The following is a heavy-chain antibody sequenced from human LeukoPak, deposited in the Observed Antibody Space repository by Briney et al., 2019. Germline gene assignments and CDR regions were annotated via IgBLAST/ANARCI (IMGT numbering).Heavy chain of an antibody. CDR1: GFTFSSYE. J-gene: IGHJ6*04. D-gene: IGHD3-10*02. V-gene: IGHV3-48*03. Sequence: GGSLRLSCVASGFTFSSYEMNWVRQAPGKGLEWVSYISTSGSTIYYADSVKGRFTISRDNAKNSLYLQMNSLRAEDTAVYYCAELGITMIGGVWGKGTTVTISS. CDR2: ISTSGSTI. CDR3: AELGITMIGGV.